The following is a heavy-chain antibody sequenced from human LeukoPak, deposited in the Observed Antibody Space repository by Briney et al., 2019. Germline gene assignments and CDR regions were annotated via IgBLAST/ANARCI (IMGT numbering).Heavy chain of an antibody. D-gene: IGHD5-18*01. CDR3: ATNTAMVTGYYYYYYMDV. CDR2: FDPEDGET. CDR1: GYTLTELS. V-gene: IGHV1-24*01. J-gene: IGHJ6*03. Sequence: ASVKVSCKVSGYTLTELSMHWVRQAPGKGLEWMGGFDPEDGETIYAQKFQGRVTMTEDTSTDTAYMELSSLRSEDTAVYYCATNTAMVTGYYYYYYMDVWGKGTTVTVSS.